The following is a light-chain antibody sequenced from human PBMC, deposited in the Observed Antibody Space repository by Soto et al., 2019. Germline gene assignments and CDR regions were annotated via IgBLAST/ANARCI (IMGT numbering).Light chain of an antibody. CDR3: KSYTSASTYV. V-gene: IGLV2-14*03. CDR2: DVT. CDR1: GSDIGTYNY. J-gene: IGLJ1*01. Sequence: QSALTQPASVSGSPGQSITISCTGTGSDIGTYNYVSWYQHHPGKAPKFIIYDVTNRPSGVSDRFSGSKSGNTASLTISVLQAGDEADYFCKSYTSASTYVFGTGTKVTVL.